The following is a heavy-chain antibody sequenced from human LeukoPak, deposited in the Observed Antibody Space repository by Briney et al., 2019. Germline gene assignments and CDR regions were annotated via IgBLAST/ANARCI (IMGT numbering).Heavy chain of an antibody. D-gene: IGHD3/OR15-3a*01. CDR3: ARGDWYYYYYYMDV. J-gene: IGHJ6*03. CDR1: GGSISSYH. V-gene: IGHV4-59*01. Sequence: SETLSLTCTVSGGSISSYHWSWIRQPPGKGLEWIGYIYYTGSTNYNPSLKSRVTISVDTSKNQFSLKLGSVTAADTAVYYCARGDWYYYYYYMDVWGKGTTVTISS. CDR2: IYYTGST.